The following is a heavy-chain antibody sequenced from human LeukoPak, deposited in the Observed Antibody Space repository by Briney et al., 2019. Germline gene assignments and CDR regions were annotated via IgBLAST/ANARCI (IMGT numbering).Heavy chain of an antibody. CDR3: ARDPAARNWFDP. CDR2: IYHSGSTYYYSGST. Sequence: SETLSLTCTVSGGSISSSSYYWGWIRQPPGKGLEWIGSIYHSGSTYYYSGSTYYNPSLKSRVTISVDTSKNQFSLKLSSVTAADTAVYYCARDPAARNWFDPWGQGTLVTVSS. CDR1: GGSISSSSYY. J-gene: IGHJ5*02. V-gene: IGHV4-39*07.